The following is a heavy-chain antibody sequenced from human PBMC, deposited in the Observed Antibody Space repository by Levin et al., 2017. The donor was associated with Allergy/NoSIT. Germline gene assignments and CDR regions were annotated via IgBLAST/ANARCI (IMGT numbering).Heavy chain of an antibody. CDR3: AREKYYYGMDV. D-gene: IGHD3-16*01. V-gene: IGHV3-23*01. J-gene: IGHJ6*02. CDR1: GFTFSSYD. CDR2: LSGSGVTT. Sequence: GGSLRLSCAASGFTFSSYDMSWVRQAPGKGLEWVSGLSGSGVTTYYGDSVKGRFTISRDNSKNTLYLQLNSLRAEDTAVYYCAREKYYYGMDVWGQGTTVTVSS.